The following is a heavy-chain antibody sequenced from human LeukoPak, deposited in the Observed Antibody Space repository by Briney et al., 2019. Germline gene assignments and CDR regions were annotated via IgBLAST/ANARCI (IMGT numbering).Heavy chain of an antibody. CDR3: ARDGPYDFWSGYYTGPFDY. D-gene: IGHD3-3*01. V-gene: IGHV1-18*01. CDR2: ISAYNGNT. Sequence: ASVKVSCKASGGTFSSYAISWVRQAPGQGLEWMGWISAYNGNTNYAQKLQGRVTMTTDTSTSTAYMELRSLRSDDTAVYYCARDGPYDFWSGYYTGPFDYWGQGTLVTVSS. CDR1: GGTFSSYA. J-gene: IGHJ4*02.